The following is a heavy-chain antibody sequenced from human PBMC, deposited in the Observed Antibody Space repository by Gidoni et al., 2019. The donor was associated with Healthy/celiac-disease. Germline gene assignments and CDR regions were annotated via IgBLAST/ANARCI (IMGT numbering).Heavy chain of an antibody. CDR3: ATRGYSSSWSVFY. J-gene: IGHJ4*02. CDR2: INPNSGGT. D-gene: IGHD6-13*01. V-gene: IGHV1-2*02. CDR1: VYPFTGYS. Sequence: QVQLVQSGAEVKKPGASVNVSCKASVYPFTGYSRHWVRQAPGQGLEWMGWINPNSGGTNYAQKFQGRVTMTRDTSISTAYMELSRLRSDDTAVYYCATRGYSSSWSVFYWGQGTLVTVSS.